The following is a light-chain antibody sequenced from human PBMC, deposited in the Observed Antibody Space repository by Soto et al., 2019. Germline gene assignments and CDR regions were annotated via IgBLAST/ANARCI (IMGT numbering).Light chain of an antibody. CDR2: AAS. Sequence: DIQMTQSPSSLSASVGDRVTITCRASQSISSYLNWYQQKPGKAPKLLIYAASTLHRGVPSRFSGSGSGTDFTLTISCLQSEDFATYYCQQYYSCPRTFGQGTKVDIK. CDR1: QSISSY. CDR3: QQYYSCPRT. J-gene: IGKJ1*01. V-gene: IGKV1-39*01.